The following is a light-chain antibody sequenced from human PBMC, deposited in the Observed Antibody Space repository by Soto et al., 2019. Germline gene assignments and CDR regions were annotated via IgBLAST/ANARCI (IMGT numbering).Light chain of an antibody. CDR2: KAS. CDR3: QKYDTAPLT. J-gene: IGKJ1*01. V-gene: IGKV1-5*03. Sequence: DIQMTQSPSTLSASEGDRVTITCRASQTIDSWLAWYQQRPGKPPNLLIYKASTLASGVPSRFSGSGSGTEFTLTINSLQPDDFATYYCQKYDTAPLTFGQGTKVDIK. CDR1: QTIDSW.